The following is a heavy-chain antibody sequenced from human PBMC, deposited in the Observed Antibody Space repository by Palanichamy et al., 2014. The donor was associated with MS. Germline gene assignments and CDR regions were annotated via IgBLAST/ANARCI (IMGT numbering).Heavy chain of an antibody. D-gene: IGHD3-3*01. Sequence: QSGREVRRXGAQXRFPARLLDTPSLTMLSIGCARPPAKGLSGWDGSTLAMATQNNSQKFQSRVTITRDTSADTAYMELSSLRSEDTALYYCAREHDSWSGYSFDFWGQGTLVTASS. CDR2: STLAMAT. CDR1: DTPSLTML. CDR3: AREHDSWSGYSFDF. V-gene: IGHV1-3*01. J-gene: IGHJ4*02.